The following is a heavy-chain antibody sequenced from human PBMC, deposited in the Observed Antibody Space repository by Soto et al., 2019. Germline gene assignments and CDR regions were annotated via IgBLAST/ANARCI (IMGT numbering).Heavy chain of an antibody. CDR1: GYNFDSYG. V-gene: IGHV1-18*01. D-gene: IGHD3-10*01. Sequence: QVQLVQSGPELKKPGAAVRVSCKASGYNFDSYGLSWVRQAPGQGLEWMGWISTYTGNTDYPQRFQGRVTMDTDTSTSTAYLDLRRLTSDDTAVYYCVRDVSVSSGSFGGYWGQGTLVTVSS. CDR2: ISTYTGNT. J-gene: IGHJ4*02. CDR3: VRDVSVSSGSFGGY.